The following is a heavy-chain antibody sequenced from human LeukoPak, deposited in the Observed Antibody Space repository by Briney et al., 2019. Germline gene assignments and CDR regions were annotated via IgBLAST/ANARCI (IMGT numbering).Heavy chain of an antibody. D-gene: IGHD6-19*01. J-gene: IGHJ6*04. CDR1: GFTFSSHG. CDR3: ANDRKGDAVAGPLFYYGMDV. CDR2: ISYVGSNK. V-gene: IGHV3-30*18. Sequence: GRSLRLSCAASGFTFSSHGMHWGRQAPGQGLGWGAVISYVGSNKYYPDSVKGRFTISRDNSKNTLYLQMISLRAEDTAVYYCANDRKGDAVAGPLFYYGMDVWGKGATVTVSS.